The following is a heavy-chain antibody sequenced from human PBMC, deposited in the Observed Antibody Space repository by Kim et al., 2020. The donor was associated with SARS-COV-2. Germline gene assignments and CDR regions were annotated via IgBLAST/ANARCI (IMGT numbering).Heavy chain of an antibody. V-gene: IGHV3-9*01. CDR2: ISWNSGSI. J-gene: IGHJ6*01. Sequence: GGSLRLSCAASGFTFGHYAMHWVRQAPGKGLEWASGISWNSGSITYADSVKGRFTISRDNAKDSLYLQLNSLRNEDTAFYYCAKDIQFAIASGYYYYGM. CDR3: AKDIQFAIASGYYYYGM. CDR1: GFTFGHYA. D-gene: IGHD6-6*01.